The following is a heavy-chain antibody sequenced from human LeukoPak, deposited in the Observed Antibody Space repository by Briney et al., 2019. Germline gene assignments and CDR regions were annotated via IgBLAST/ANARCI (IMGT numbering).Heavy chain of an antibody. CDR3: ARRESWFDP. V-gene: IGHV4-34*01. J-gene: IGHJ5*02. CDR2: INHSGST. Sequence: SETLSLTCAVYGGSFSGYYWSWIRQPPGKGLEWIGEINHSGSTNYNPSLKSRVTISVDTSKNQFSLKLSSVTAADTGVYYCARRESWFDPWGQGTLVTVSS. CDR1: GGSFSGYY.